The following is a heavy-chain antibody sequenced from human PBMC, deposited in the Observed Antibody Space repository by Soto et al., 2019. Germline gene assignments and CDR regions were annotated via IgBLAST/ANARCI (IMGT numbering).Heavy chain of an antibody. Sequence: GASVKVSCKASGYTFTSYGISWVRQAPGQGLEWMGWISAYNGNTNYAQKLQGRVTMATDTSTSTAYMELRSLRSDDTAVYYCARSPYCSGGNCYYYYMAVWGKGTTVTVSS. CDR3: ARSPYCSGGNCYYYYMAV. D-gene: IGHD2-15*01. V-gene: IGHV1-18*01. CDR2: ISAYNGNT. CDR1: GYTFTSYG. J-gene: IGHJ6*03.